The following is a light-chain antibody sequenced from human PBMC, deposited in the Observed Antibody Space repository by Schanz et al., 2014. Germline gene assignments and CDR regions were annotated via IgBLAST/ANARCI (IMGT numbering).Light chain of an antibody. CDR2: HAS. Sequence: DIQMTQSPSTLSASVGDRVTITCRASQSISNRLAWYQQKPGKAPNRLIYHASSLGNEVPSRFSGSGYVTEFPLTISSLQPDDGATFHCQQYNSYLYTVGQGTKLEIK. J-gene: IGKJ2*01. V-gene: IGKV1-5*01. CDR1: QSISNR. CDR3: QQYNSYLYT.